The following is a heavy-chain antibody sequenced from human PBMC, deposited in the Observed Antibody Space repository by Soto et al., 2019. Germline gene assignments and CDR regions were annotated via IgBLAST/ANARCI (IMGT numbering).Heavy chain of an antibody. CDR3: AKYALPGGGTRHGMDV. J-gene: IGHJ6*02. V-gene: IGHV5-51*01. CDR1: GYSFRIYW. Sequence: GGSLKISCNGSGYSFRIYWIGWVRQMPGKGLEWMGIIYPRDSDTRYSPSFQCQVTISADKSISTAFLQWNSLKASDTAIYYCAKYALPGGGTRHGMDVWGQGTTVTVSS. CDR2: IYPRDSDT. D-gene: IGHD1-7*01.